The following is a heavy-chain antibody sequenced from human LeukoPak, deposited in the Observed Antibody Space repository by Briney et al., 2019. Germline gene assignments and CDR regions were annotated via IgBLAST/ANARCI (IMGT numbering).Heavy chain of an antibody. CDR1: GGSISSYY. Sequence: SETLSLTCTVSGGSISSYYGSWIRQPPGKGLEWIGYIYYSGSTNYNPSLKSRVTISVDTSKNQFSLKLSSVTAADTAVYYCARVRYSSGWYYGMDVWGQGTTVTVSS. D-gene: IGHD6-19*01. CDR3: ARVRYSSGWYYGMDV. J-gene: IGHJ6*02. CDR2: IYYSGST. V-gene: IGHV4-59*01.